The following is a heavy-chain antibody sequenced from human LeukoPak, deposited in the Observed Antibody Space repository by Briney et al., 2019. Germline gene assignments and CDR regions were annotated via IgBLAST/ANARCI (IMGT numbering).Heavy chain of an antibody. Sequence: SETLSLTCTVSGGSISSSSYYWGWIRQPPGKGLEWIGSIYYSGSTYYNPSLKSRVTISVDTSKNQFSLKLSSVTAADTAVYYCARQVEYYYDSGGYYYFDYWGQGTLVTVSS. V-gene: IGHV4-39*01. CDR3: ARQVEYYYDSGGYYYFDY. CDR1: GGSISSSSYY. J-gene: IGHJ4*02. D-gene: IGHD3-22*01. CDR2: IYYSGST.